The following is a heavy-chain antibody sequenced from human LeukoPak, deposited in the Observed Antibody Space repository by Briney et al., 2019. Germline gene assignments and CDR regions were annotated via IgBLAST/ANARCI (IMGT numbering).Heavy chain of an antibody. Sequence: GGSLRLSCAASGFTFSSYWMHWVRHAPGKGLVWVSRIKSDGSTSYADSVKGRFTISRDNAKNTLSLQMNSLRAEDTGVYYCARAPSEIGGYYPEYFRHWGQGTLVTVSS. J-gene: IGHJ1*01. D-gene: IGHD3-22*01. CDR2: IKSDGST. V-gene: IGHV3-74*01. CDR1: GFTFSSYW. CDR3: ARAPSEIGGYYPEYFRH.